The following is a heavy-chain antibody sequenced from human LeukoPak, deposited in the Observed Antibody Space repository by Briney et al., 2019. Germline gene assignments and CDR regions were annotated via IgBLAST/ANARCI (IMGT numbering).Heavy chain of an antibody. V-gene: IGHV3-53*01. CDR3: AIGVGATSIDAFDI. Sequence: PSETLSLTCSVSGGSISGWYWSWVRQAPGKGLEWVSVIYSGGSTYYADSVKGRFTISRDNAKNSLYLQMNSLRAEDTALYHCAIGVGATSIDAFDIWGQGTMVTVSS. CDR2: IYSGGST. CDR1: GGSISGWY. J-gene: IGHJ3*02. D-gene: IGHD1-26*01.